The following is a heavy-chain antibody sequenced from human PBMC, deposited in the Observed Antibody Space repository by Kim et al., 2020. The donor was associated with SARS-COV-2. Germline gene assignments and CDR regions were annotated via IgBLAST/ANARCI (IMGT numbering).Heavy chain of an antibody. J-gene: IGHJ6*03. CDR1: GFTFSNHW. CDR3: ARETTKWLVNSYYMDV. V-gene: IGHV3-7*01. CDR2: IRYDGNEK. D-gene: IGHD3-22*01. Sequence: GGSLRLSCVASGFTFSNHWMSWVRQAPGKGLEWVANIRYDGNEKYYVDSVRGRFTISRDNAMNSLYLQMNSLRVEDTAVYYCARETTKWLVNSYYMDVWGKGTTVTVSS.